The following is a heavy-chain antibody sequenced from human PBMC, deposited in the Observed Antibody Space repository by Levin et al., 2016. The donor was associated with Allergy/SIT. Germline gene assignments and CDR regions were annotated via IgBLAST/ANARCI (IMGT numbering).Heavy chain of an antibody. CDR3: ARFVCGGDCYPNWFDP. D-gene: IGHD2-21*02. Sequence: WVRQAPGQGLEWMGWISAYNGNTNYAQKLQGRVTMTTDTSTSTAYMELRSLRSDDTAVYYCARFVCGGDCYPNWFDPWGQGTLVTVSS. CDR2: ISAYNGNT. V-gene: IGHV1-18*01. J-gene: IGHJ5*02.